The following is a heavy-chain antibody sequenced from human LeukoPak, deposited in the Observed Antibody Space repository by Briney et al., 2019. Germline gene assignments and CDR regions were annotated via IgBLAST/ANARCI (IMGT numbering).Heavy chain of an antibody. Sequence: GASVKVSCKASGYTFTSYGISWVRQAPGQGLEWMGWISAYNGNTNYAQKLQGRVTMTTDTSTSTAYMELRSLRSDDTAVYYCARRLRLWYLTVNAFDIWGQGTMVTVSS. J-gene: IGHJ3*02. CDR1: GYTFTSYG. V-gene: IGHV1-18*01. D-gene: IGHD5-18*01. CDR3: ARRLRLWYLTVNAFDI. CDR2: ISAYNGNT.